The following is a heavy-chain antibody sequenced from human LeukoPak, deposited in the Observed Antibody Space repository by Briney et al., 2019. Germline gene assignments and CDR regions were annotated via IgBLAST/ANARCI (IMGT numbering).Heavy chain of an antibody. D-gene: IGHD3-16*01. Sequence: PGGSLRLSCTVSGFTVSSNSMSWVRQAPGKGLEWVSFIYSGGSTQYSDSVKGRFTISRENVKNSLYLQMSSLRAEDTAVYYCARGFAWAFDIWGQGTMVTVSS. CDR3: ARGFAWAFDI. CDR1: GFTVSSNS. V-gene: IGHV3-53*01. CDR2: IYSGGST. J-gene: IGHJ3*02.